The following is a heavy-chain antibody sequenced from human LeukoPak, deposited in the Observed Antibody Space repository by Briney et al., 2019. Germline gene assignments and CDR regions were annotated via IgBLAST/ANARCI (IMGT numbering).Heavy chain of an antibody. J-gene: IGHJ4*02. V-gene: IGHV1-18*01. CDR2: ISAYNGHT. Sequence: GASVKVSCKASGGTFSSYAISWVRQAPGQGLEWMGWISAYNGHTNYAQKFQDRVTVTTDTSVNTVYMDLRSLRSDDTAVYYCARDYLLDYWGQGTLVTVSS. CDR3: ARDYLLDY. CDR1: GGTFSSYA.